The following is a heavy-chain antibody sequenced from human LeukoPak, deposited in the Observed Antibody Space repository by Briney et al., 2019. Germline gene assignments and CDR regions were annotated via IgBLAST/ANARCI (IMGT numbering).Heavy chain of an antibody. J-gene: IGHJ6*02. Sequence: SETLSLTCTVSAGSISNYYWSWIRQPPGKGLEWIGCIYYGGSTNYNPSLKSRVTISVDTSKNQFSLELSSVTAADTAVYYCARRRYYDSSGYYYYGMDVWGQGTTVTVSS. CDR2: IYYGGST. CDR1: AGSISNYY. CDR3: ARRRYYDSSGYYYYGMDV. V-gene: IGHV4-59*01. D-gene: IGHD3-22*01.